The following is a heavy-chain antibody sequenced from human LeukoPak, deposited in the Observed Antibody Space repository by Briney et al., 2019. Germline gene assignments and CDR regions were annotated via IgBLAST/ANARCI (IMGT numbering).Heavy chain of an antibody. J-gene: IGHJ3*02. CDR2: ISYSGST. Sequence: SETLSLTCTVSGGSINSYYWSWIRQFPGKGLEWIGYISYSGSTNYNPSLKSRVTISVDTSKNQFSLKLSSVTAADTAVYYCARDPTSRSSAFDXWGQGTMVTV. CDR3: ARDPTSRSSAFDX. CDR1: GGSINSYY. V-gene: IGHV4-59*01.